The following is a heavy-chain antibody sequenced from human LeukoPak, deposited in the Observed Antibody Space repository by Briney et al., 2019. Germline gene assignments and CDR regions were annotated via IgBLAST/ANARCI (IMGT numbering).Heavy chain of an antibody. Sequence: GGSLRLSCAASGFTFSSYGMNWVRQAPGEGREWLSYLSNTGNIHYAQSVKGRFTISRDNAKNSLYLQMDGLRAEDTAVYYCARRGDTPMIGDHWGQGILVTVAS. CDR1: GFTFSSYG. CDR3: ARRGDTPMIGDH. V-gene: IGHV3-48*01. J-gene: IGHJ4*02. D-gene: IGHD5-18*01. CDR2: LSNTGNI.